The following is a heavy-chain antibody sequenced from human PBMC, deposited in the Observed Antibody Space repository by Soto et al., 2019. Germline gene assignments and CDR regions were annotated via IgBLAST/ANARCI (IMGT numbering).Heavy chain of an antibody. Sequence: PSETLSLTCTVSGGSISSSSYYWGWIRQPPGKGLEWIGSIYYSGSTYYNPSLKSRVTISVDTSKNQFSLKLSSVTAADTAVYYCARRSSGWLNWFDPWGQGTLVTVSS. CDR3: ARRSSGWLNWFDP. D-gene: IGHD6-19*01. CDR2: IYYSGST. CDR1: GGSISSSSYY. J-gene: IGHJ5*02. V-gene: IGHV4-39*01.